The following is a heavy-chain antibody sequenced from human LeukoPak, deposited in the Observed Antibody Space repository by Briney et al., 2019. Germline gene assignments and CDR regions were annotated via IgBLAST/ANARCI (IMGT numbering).Heavy chain of an antibody. V-gene: IGHV3-49*04. J-gene: IGHJ4*02. D-gene: IGHD3-10*01. CDR2: IRSKAYARTT. Sequence: GGSLRLSCTPSGFTFGVYAMSCVREAPGKGAEWVGFIRSKAYARTTEYAASVKGRFTISRDDSKSIAYLQMNSLKTEDTAVYYCSVTAGYYGSGSYSVWGQGTLVTVSS. CDR1: GFTFGVYA. CDR3: SVTAGYYGSGSYSV.